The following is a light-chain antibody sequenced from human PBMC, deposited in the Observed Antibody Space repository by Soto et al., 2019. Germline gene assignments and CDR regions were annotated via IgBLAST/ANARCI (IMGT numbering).Light chain of an antibody. CDR3: QQYVSSLGVYT. CDR2: ATS. CDR1: QMVSSTY. Sequence: IVLTQSPGTLSLSPGEGATLSCRASQMVSSTYLAWYQQKPGQAPRLLIHATSSRATGIPDRFSGSGSGTDFTLTISRLEPEDFAVYYCQQYVSSLGVYTFGQGTKLEI. J-gene: IGKJ2*01. V-gene: IGKV3-20*01.